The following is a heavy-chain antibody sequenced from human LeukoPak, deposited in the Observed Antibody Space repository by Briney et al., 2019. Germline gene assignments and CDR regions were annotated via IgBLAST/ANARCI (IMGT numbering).Heavy chain of an antibody. J-gene: IGHJ5*02. V-gene: IGHV1-8*01. CDR2: MNPNSGNT. Sequence: ASVKVSCKASGYTFSSYDTNWVRQATGQGLEWMGWMNPNSGNTGYAQKFQGRVTMTRNTSISTAYMELSSLRSEDTAVYYCARRNYGSPRWFDPWGQGTLVTVSS. CDR3: ARRNYGSPRWFDP. CDR1: GYTFSSYD. D-gene: IGHD3-10*01.